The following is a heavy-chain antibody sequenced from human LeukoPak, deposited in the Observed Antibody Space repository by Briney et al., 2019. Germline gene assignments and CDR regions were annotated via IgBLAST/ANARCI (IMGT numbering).Heavy chain of an antibody. Sequence: GGSLRLSCAASGFTFSNCAMGRVRQAPGKGLEWVSGIGESGDRASYADSVKGRFTISRDNSKDTLFLQMNSLRAEDTAIYYCAKNLINWQFDSWGQGTLVSVSS. D-gene: IGHD3-22*01. V-gene: IGHV3-23*01. CDR1: GFTFSNCA. J-gene: IGHJ4*02. CDR3: AKNLINWQFDS. CDR2: IGESGDRA.